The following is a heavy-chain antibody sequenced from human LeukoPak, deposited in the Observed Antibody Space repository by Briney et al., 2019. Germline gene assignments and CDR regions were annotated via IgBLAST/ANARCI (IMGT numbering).Heavy chain of an antibody. CDR3: TTGLNYYDRSGNIIRRHY. J-gene: IGHJ4*02. CDR1: GFTFTNAW. Sequence: PGGSLRLSCAASGFTFTNAWRSWVRQAPGKGLEWVGRIKSKADGGTTDYAAPVTGRFTISRDDSKNTLYLQMNSLKTEDTAVYYCTTGLNYYDRSGNIIRRHYWGQGTLVTVSS. D-gene: IGHD3-22*01. CDR2: IKSKADGGTT. V-gene: IGHV3-15*01.